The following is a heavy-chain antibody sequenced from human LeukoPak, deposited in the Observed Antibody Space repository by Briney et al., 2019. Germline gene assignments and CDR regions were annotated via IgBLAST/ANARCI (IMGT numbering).Heavy chain of an antibody. CDR1: GGSISSYD. CDR2: IYYSGRT. V-gene: IGHV4-59*01. CDR3: ANFRDGYNSLFGAFDI. J-gene: IGHJ3*02. Sequence: PSETLSLTCTVSGGSISSYDWSWIRQPPGKGLAGIGYIYYSGRTNYNPCLKSQVSISVDTSKIQFSLKLSSVTAADTAVYYCANFRDGYNSLFGAFDIWGQGTMVTVSS. D-gene: IGHD5-24*01.